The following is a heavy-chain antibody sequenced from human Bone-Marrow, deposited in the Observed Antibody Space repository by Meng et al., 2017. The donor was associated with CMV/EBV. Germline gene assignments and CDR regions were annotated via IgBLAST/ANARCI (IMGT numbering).Heavy chain of an antibody. CDR2: IYNSGST. J-gene: IGHJ5*02. CDR3: ARVLSGWLDP. V-gene: IGHV4-59*01. CDR1: DDSISSYY. Sequence: GSLRLSCSVSDDSISSYYWSWIRQPPGKGLEWIGDIYNSGSTNYNPSLQSRVIISVDTSKNQFSLKVRSVTAADTAVYYCARVLSGWLDPWGQRTLVTVSS.